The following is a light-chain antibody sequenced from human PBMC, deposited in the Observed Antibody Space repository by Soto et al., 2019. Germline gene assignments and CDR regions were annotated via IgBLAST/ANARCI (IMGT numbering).Light chain of an antibody. V-gene: IGLV2-18*02. Sequence: QSVLTQSPSVSGSPGQSVTISCTGTSSDVGSYNRVSWYQQPPGTAPKLMIYEVSNRPSGVPDRFSGSKSGNTASLTISGLQAEDEADYYCSSFTSCSTYVFGTGTKLTVL. CDR1: SSDVGSYNR. CDR2: EVS. CDR3: SSFTSCSTYV. J-gene: IGLJ1*01.